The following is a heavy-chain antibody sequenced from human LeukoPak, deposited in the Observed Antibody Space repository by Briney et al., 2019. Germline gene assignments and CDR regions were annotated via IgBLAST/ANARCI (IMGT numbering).Heavy chain of an antibody. D-gene: IGHD6-19*01. V-gene: IGHV4-39*07. CDR3: ARSGWHVDY. Sequence: SETLSLTCTVSGGSISSSSYYWGWIRQPPGKGLEWIGSIYYSGSTYYNPSLKSRVTISVDKSKNQFSLKLSSVTAADTAVYYCARSGWHVDYWGQGTLVTVSS. CDR1: GGSISSSSYY. CDR2: IYYSGST. J-gene: IGHJ4*02.